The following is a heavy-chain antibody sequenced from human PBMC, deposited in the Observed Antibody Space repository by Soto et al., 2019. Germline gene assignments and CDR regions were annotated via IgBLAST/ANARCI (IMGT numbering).Heavy chain of an antibody. J-gene: IGHJ4*02. CDR2: SRNRVNSHST. CDR1: VVSEFSFSDEY. CDR3: CRVDPRAKSPDY. D-gene: IGHD3-9*01. Sequence: PGGSLRLSCAVSVVSEFSFSDEYMDWVRQAPGKGLEWVGRSRNRVNSHSTAYAASVQGRFTISRDDSKQTVYLQMNSLKTEDTAVYYCCRVDPRAKSPDYWGQGTLVTVSS. V-gene: IGHV3-72*01.